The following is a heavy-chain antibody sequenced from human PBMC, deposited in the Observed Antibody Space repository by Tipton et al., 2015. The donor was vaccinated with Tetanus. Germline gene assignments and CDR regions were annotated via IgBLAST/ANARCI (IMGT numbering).Heavy chain of an antibody. V-gene: IGHV3-33*01. J-gene: IGHJ4*02. CDR2: IWNDANNK. Sequence: SLRLSCAASGFSFSSYGMHWVRQAPGKGLEWVAIIWNDANNKYYAESVKGRSTISRDNSKNTLYLQMDSLRDEDTAVYYCARDHTFTVSHSRGGLDSWGQGTLVAVSS. D-gene: IGHD3-10*01. CDR3: ARDHTFTVSHSRGGLDS. CDR1: GFSFSSYG.